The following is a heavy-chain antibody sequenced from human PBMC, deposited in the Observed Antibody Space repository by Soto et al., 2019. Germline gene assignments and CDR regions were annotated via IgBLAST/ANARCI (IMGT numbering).Heavy chain of an antibody. Sequence: SETLSLTCTVSGGSISSSSYYWGWIRQPPGKGLEWIGSIYYSGSAYYNPSLKSRVTISVDTSKNQFSLKLSSVTAADTAVYYCAGTSGVIAAAGLNYYYYMDVWDKGTTVTVSS. D-gene: IGHD6-13*01. CDR3: AGTSGVIAAAGLNYYYYMDV. V-gene: IGHV4-39*01. CDR2: IYYSGSA. J-gene: IGHJ6*03. CDR1: GGSISSSSYY.